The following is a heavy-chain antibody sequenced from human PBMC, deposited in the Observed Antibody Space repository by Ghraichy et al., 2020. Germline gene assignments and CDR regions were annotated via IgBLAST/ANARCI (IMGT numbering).Heavy chain of an antibody. CDR1: GGSFSGYY. D-gene: IGHD4-11*01. J-gene: IGHJ6*02. CDR2: INHSGST. Sequence: SETLSLTCAVYGGSFSGYYWSWIRQPPGKGLEWIGEINHSGSTNYNPSLKSRVTISVDTSKNQFSLKLSSVTAADTAVYYCARTRTTKGFYYYYGMDVWGQGTTVTVSS. V-gene: IGHV4-34*01. CDR3: ARTRTTKGFYYYYGMDV.